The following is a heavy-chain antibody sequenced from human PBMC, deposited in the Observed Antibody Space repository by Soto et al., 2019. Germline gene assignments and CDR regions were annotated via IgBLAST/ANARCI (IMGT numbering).Heavy chain of an antibody. Sequence: GGSLRLSCAAWGIIFSDVWMSWVRQAPGKGLEWVGRIKTKPDDGTIDYAAPVRGRFTISRDDSKNTLYLQMTSLTPDDTGVYYCTTSTLGGHFWGPGTLVTVS. V-gene: IGHV3-15*01. CDR1: GIIFSDVW. J-gene: IGHJ4*02. CDR2: IKTKPDDGTI. D-gene: IGHD3-16*01. CDR3: TTSTLGGHF.